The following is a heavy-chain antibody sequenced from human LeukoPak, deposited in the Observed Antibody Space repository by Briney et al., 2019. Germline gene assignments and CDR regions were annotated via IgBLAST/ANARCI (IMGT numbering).Heavy chain of an antibody. CDR2: IYFSGST. Sequence: SETLSLTCTVSGGSISITTYYWGWIRQPPGKGLEWIGTIYFSGSTYYNPSLKRRVTISVDTSKNQFSLTMSSVTAADTAVYYCANLGYYNYGMDVWGQGTTVTVSS. CDR1: GGSISITTYY. V-gene: IGHV4-39*01. J-gene: IGHJ6*02. CDR3: ANLGYYNYGMDV.